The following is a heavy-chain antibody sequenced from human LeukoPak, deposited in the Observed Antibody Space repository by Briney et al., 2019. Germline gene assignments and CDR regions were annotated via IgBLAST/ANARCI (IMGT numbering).Heavy chain of an antibody. CDR1: GGSISSFY. CDR3: TRDAAGYLFDD. Sequence: SETLSLTCTVSGGSISSFYWSWIRQPPGKGLEWIGYIYYSGSTNYNPSLKSRVTISVDTSKNQFSLKLTSVTAADTAVYYCTRDAAGYLFDDWGPGTLATVSS. V-gene: IGHV4-59*01. D-gene: IGHD2-15*01. J-gene: IGHJ4*02. CDR2: IYYSGST.